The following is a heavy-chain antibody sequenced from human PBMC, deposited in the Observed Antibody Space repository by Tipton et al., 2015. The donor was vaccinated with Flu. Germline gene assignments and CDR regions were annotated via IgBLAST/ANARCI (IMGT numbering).Heavy chain of an antibody. D-gene: IGHD3/OR15-3a*01. CDR3: ARNMIFGVVESGVDHFDY. CDR2: IFPADSDT. Sequence: QLVQSGAEVKKPGESLTISCKGSGYSFASYWIGWVRQVPGKSLEWMGIIFPADSDTTYSPSFQGQVTISVDKSIGTAYLQWSSLKASDTAMYYCARNMIFGVVESGVDHFDYWGQGTLVTVSS. V-gene: IGHV5-51*01. J-gene: IGHJ4*02. CDR1: GYSFASYW.